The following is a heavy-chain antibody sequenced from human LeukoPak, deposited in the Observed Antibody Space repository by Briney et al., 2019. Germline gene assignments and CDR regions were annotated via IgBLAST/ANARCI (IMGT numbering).Heavy chain of an antibody. CDR3: AKRSIAFDY. Sequence: GGSLRLSCAASGFTFSTCAMSWVRQAPGKGLEWFSAISADGNIYYANSVKGRFTISRDNSKNTLHLQMNSLRAEDTAVYYCAKRSIAFDYWGQGTLVTVSS. D-gene: IGHD2-21*01. J-gene: IGHJ4*02. CDR1: GFTFSTCA. V-gene: IGHV3-23*01. CDR2: ISADGNI.